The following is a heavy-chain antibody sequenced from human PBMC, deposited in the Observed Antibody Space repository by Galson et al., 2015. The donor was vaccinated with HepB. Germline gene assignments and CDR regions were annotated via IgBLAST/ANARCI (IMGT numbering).Heavy chain of an antibody. CDR1: GFSFSRYN. Sequence: SLRLSCAASGFSFSRYNMNWVRQAPGTGPQWVSYISDNSRRTYYADSVQGRFIISRDNARNSLYLQMTSLRAEDTAVYYCARDHGYDFWSGYLMDYFDYWGQGALVTVSS. V-gene: IGHV3-48*01. CDR3: ARDHGYDFWSGYLMDYFDY. D-gene: IGHD3-3*01. J-gene: IGHJ4*02. CDR2: ISDNSRRT.